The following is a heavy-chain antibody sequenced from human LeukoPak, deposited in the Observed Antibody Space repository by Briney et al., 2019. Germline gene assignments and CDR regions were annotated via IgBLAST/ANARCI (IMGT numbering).Heavy chain of an antibody. CDR1: GFTFSSYA. Sequence: GGSLRLSCATSGFTFSSYAMSWVRQAPGKGLEWVSGLHADSGMTYYADSVKGRFTISRDNSKNTLYFQMNSLRAEDTAVYYCVKDFLHGPHIEPVGSVGPFDYWGQGTLVTVSS. CDR2: LHADSGMT. CDR3: VKDFLHGPHIEPVGSVGPFDY. J-gene: IGHJ4*02. V-gene: IGHV3-23*01. D-gene: IGHD2-2*01.